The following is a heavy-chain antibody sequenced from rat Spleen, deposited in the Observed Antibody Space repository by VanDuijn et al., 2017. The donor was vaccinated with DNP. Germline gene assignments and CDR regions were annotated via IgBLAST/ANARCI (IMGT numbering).Heavy chain of an antibody. Sequence: EVQLQESGPGLVKPSQSLSLTCSVTGYSITSSYRWNWIRKFPGNKMEWIGHISYSGSTSYNPSLKSRISITRDTSKNQFFLQLRSVTTEDTATYYCARSVRATSYYAMDAWGQGTSVTVSS. D-gene: IGHD1-3*01. CDR2: ISYSGST. J-gene: IGHJ4*01. CDR1: GYSITSSY. CDR3: ARSVRATSYYAMDA. V-gene: IGHV3-1*01.